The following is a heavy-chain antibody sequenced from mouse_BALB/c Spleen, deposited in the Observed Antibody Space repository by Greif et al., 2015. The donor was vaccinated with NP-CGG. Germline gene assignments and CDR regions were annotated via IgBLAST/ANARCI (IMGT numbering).Heavy chain of an antibody. J-gene: IGHJ4*01. Sequence: VQLKESGPELVKPGASMKISRKASGYSFTGYTMNWVKQSHGKNLEWIGLINPYNGGTSYNQKFKGKATLTVDKSSSTAYMELLSLTSEDSAVYYCARPTMITTSYAMDYWGQGTSVTVSS. CDR1: GYSFTGYT. CDR2: INPYNGGT. V-gene: IGHV1-18*01. CDR3: ARPTMITTSYAMDY. D-gene: IGHD2-4*01.